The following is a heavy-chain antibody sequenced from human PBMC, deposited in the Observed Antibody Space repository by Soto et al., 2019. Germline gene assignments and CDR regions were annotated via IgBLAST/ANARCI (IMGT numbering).Heavy chain of an antibody. V-gene: IGHV4-34*01. D-gene: IGHD6-6*01. Sequence: KASETLSLTCAVYGGSLSRYYWTWIRQPPGKGLEWIGEIKHSGSTNYSPSLKSRVTISVDTSKNQFSLNLSSVTAADAAVYYCARGELRIAARPSLGYWGQGTLVTVSS. CDR3: ARGELRIAARPSLGY. J-gene: IGHJ4*02. CDR1: GGSLSRYY. CDR2: IKHSGST.